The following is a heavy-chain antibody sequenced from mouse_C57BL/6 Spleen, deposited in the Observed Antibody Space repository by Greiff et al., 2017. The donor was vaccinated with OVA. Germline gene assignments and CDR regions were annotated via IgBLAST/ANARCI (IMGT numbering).Heavy chain of an antibody. V-gene: IGHV5-17*01. CDR2: ISSGSSTI. J-gene: IGHJ3*01. CDR1: GFTFSDYG. Sequence: DVKLVESGGGLVKPGGSLKLSCAASGFTFSDYGMHWVRQAPEKGLEWVAYISSGSSTIYYADTVKGRFTISRDNAKNTLFLQMTSLRSEDTAMYYCASRGNYGNFAYWGQGTLVTVSA. CDR3: ASRGNYGNFAY. D-gene: IGHD2-1*01.